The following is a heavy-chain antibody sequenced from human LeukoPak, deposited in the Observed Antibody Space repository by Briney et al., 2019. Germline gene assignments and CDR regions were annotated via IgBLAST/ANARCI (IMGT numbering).Heavy chain of an antibody. Sequence: PSETLSLTCTVSGGSISSYYWSWIRQPPGKGLEWIGYIYYSGSTNYNPSLKSRVTISVDTSKNQFSLKLSSVTAADTAVYYCASTGVAGSFGYWGQGTLVTVSS. CDR1: GGSISSYY. CDR3: ASTGVAGSFGY. J-gene: IGHJ4*02. V-gene: IGHV4-59*01. CDR2: IYYSGST. D-gene: IGHD6-19*01.